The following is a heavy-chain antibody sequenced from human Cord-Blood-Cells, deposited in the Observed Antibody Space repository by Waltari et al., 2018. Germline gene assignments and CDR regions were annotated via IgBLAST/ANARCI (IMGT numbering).Heavy chain of an antibody. CDR2: ISKDGSNK. CDR1: GFTFSSYA. Sequence: QVQLVESGGGVVQPGRSLRLSCAASGFTFSSYAMHWVRQAPGKGLGWVAIISKDGSNKYYADSVKGRFTISRDNSKNTLYLQMNSLRAEDTAVYYCARDGGPTGIYYFDYWGQGTLVTVSS. CDR3: ARDGGPTGIYYFDY. V-gene: IGHV3-30*04. J-gene: IGHJ4*02. D-gene: IGHD1-1*01.